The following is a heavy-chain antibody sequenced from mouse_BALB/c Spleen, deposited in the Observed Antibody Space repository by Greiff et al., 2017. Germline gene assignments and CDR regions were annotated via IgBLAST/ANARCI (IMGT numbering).Heavy chain of an antibody. CDR1: GFTFSDYY. CDR3: ARDGYDYDAMDY. J-gene: IGHJ4*01. D-gene: IGHD1-1*02. Sequence: EVHLVESGGGLVKPGGSLKLSCAASGFTFSDYYMYWVRQTPEKRLEWVATISDGGSYTYYPDSVKGRFTISRDNAKNNLYLQMSSLKSEDTAMYYCARDGYDYDAMDYWGQGTSVTVSS. V-gene: IGHV5-4*02. CDR2: ISDGGSYT.